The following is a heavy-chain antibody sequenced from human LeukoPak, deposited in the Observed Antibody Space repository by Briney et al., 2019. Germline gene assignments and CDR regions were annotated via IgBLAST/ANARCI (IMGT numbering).Heavy chain of an antibody. D-gene: IGHD3-10*01. J-gene: IGHJ6*03. CDR3: ARRASGYMDV. Sequence: GGSLRLSCTASGFSFSSYDMRWVRQATGKGLEWAAFLHYDGSYKYNTDSLKGRFTISRDNSKNTLYLHMSSVRVEDTAVYFCARRASGYMDVWGKGTTVTISS. CDR2: LHYDGSYK. V-gene: IGHV3-30*02. CDR1: GFSFSSYD.